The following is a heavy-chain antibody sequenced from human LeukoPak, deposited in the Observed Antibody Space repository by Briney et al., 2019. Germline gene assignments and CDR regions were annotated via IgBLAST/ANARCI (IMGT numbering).Heavy chain of an antibody. CDR3: AWGYSGYDFRFDY. Sequence: SVKVSCKASGYTFTSYGISWVRQAPGQGLEWMGGIIPIFGTANYAQKFQGRVTITADESTSTAYMELSNLRSEDTAVYYCAWGYSGYDFRFDYWGQGTLVTVSS. D-gene: IGHD5-12*01. CDR1: GYTFTSYG. V-gene: IGHV1-69*13. J-gene: IGHJ4*02. CDR2: IIPIFGTA.